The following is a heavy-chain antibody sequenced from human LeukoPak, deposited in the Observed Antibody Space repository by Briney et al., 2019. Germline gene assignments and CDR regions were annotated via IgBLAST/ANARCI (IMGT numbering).Heavy chain of an antibody. D-gene: IGHD2-15*01. J-gene: IGHJ6*03. CDR2: IIPIFGTA. CDR1: GGTFSSYA. V-gene: IGHV1-69*06. Sequence: SVKVSCKASGGTFSSYAISWVRQAPGQGLEWMGGIIPIFGTANYAQKFQGRVTITADKSTSTAYMELSSLRSEDTAVYYCARVLRYCSGGNCYSGGLGYMDVWGKGTTVTISS. CDR3: ARVLRYCSGGNCYSGGLGYMDV.